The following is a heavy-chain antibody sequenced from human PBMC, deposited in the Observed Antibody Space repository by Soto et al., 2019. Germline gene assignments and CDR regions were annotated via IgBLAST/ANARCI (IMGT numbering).Heavy chain of an antibody. CDR3: ARDGGRHSGGIDY. CDR1: GGTFSSYS. D-gene: IGHD1-26*01. CDR2: IIPIFGTA. V-gene: IGHV1-69*01. Sequence: QVQLVQSGAEVKKPGSSVKVSCKASGGTFSSYSINWVRQAPGQGLEWMGEIIPIFGTANYAQKFQGRVTITADESTNTAYVELSSLRSEDTAVYYCARDGGRHSGGIDYWGQGTLVPVSS. J-gene: IGHJ4*02.